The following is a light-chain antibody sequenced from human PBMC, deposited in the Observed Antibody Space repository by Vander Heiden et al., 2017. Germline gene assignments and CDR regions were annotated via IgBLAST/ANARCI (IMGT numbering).Light chain of an antibody. Sequence: IVLTQSPGTLSLSPGERATLSCRASQFISNYLAWYQQKPGQAPRLLIYDASTRAAGVPDRFSASGSGTDFTLTISRLEPEDSAVYYWQHDDISQTFGQGTKVEIK. CDR1: QFISNY. CDR3: QHDDISQT. J-gene: IGKJ1*01. CDR2: DAS. V-gene: IGKV3-20*01.